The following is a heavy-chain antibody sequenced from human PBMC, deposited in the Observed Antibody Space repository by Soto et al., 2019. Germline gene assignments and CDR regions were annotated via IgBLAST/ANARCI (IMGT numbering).Heavy chain of an antibody. D-gene: IGHD6-13*01. CDR2: IYYSGST. CDR3: ARVAAAGTRFDY. J-gene: IGHJ4*02. CDR1: GGSISSYY. Sequence: SETLSLTCTVSGGSISSYYWSWIRQPPGKGLEWIGYIYYSGSTNYNPSLKSRVTISVDTSKNQFSLKLSSVTAADTAVYYCARVAAAGTRFDYWXQGTLVTVSS. V-gene: IGHV4-59*01.